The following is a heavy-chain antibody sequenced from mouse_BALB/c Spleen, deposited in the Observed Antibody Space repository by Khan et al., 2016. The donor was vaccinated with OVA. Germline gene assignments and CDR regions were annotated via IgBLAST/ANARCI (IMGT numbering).Heavy chain of an antibody. J-gene: IGHJ4*01. D-gene: IGHD2-10*01. CDR1: GFSLTNYG. Sequence: QVQLQQPGPGLVAPSQSLSITCTISGFSLTNYGVHWVRQPPGKGLEWLVVIWSDGSTNYDSALKSRMTISKDNSKSQVFLKMDSLQTDDTAMYYCARLPYYHYHVMDYWGQGTSVTVSS. CDR3: ARLPYYHYHVMDY. CDR2: IWSDGST. V-gene: IGHV2-6-1*01.